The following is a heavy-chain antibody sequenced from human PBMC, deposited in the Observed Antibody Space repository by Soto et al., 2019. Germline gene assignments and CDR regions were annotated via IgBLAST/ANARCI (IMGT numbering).Heavy chain of an antibody. CDR1: GGSISSSTYY. Sequence: SETLSLTCTVSGGSISSSTYYWGWMRQPPGKGLEWIASFFIGGNTYYNPSLKSRVTIFVDTSKNQFSLKLTSVTAADTALYYCARDYFDSSDYTTNWFDPWGQGALVTVS. J-gene: IGHJ5*02. CDR2: FFIGGNT. V-gene: IGHV4-39*01. D-gene: IGHD3-22*01. CDR3: ARDYFDSSDYTTNWFDP.